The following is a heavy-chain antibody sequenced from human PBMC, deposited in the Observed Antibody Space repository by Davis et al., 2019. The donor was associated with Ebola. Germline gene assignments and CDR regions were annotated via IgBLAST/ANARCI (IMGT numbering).Heavy chain of an antibody. CDR1: GGTFSSYA. Sequence: ASVKVSCKPSGGTFSSYAISRVRHAPGQGLEWMGWISAYNGNTNYAQKLQGRVTMTTDTSTSTAYMELRSLRSDDTAVYYCARDLTVGANDYWGQGTLVTVSS. CDR2: ISAYNGNT. J-gene: IGHJ4*02. D-gene: IGHD1-26*01. CDR3: ARDLTVGANDY. V-gene: IGHV1-18*01.